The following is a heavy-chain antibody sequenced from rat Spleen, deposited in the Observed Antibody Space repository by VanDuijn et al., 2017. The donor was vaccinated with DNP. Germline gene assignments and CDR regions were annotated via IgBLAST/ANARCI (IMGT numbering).Heavy chain of an antibody. J-gene: IGHJ2*01. V-gene: IGHV5-20*01. CDR1: GFTFSDYY. CDR3: AKEDYSVTFGN. Sequence: EVQLVESGGGLVQPGRSLKLSCAASGFTFSDYYMAWVRQAPEKGLKWIASITNNGGGTYYPDSVKGRFTISRDNAKNTLYLQMNSLRSEDTATYYCAKEDYSVTFGNWGQGVMVTVSS. CDR2: ITNNGGGT. D-gene: IGHD1-1*01.